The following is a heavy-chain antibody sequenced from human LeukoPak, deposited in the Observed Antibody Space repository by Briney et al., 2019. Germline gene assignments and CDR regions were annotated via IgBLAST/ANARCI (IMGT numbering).Heavy chain of an antibody. Sequence: SETLSLTCAVSGGSISSTSHYWGWIRQPPGKGLEWIGSIYYTGSTYYNPSLKSRVTISVDTSKNQFSLKLSSVTAADTAVYYCARRLFNYYGSGNFGYWGQGTLVTVSS. V-gene: IGHV4-39*07. D-gene: IGHD3-10*01. CDR3: ARRLFNYYGSGNFGY. J-gene: IGHJ4*02. CDR2: IYYTGST. CDR1: GGSISSTSHY.